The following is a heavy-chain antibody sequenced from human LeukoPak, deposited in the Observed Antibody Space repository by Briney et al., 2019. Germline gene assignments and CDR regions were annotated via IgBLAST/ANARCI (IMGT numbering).Heavy chain of an antibody. CDR1: GFTFSSYA. CDR2: LTASGGST. J-gene: IGHJ4*02. V-gene: IGHV3-23*01. Sequence: GASLRFSCAASGFTFSSYAMSWVRQAPGKGLEWVSALTASGGSTYYADSVKGRFTISRDNSKNMLYLQVNSLRAEDTAVYYCAKEIWGVPLTLDYWGQGILVTVSS. D-gene: IGHD3-10*01. CDR3: AKEIWGVPLTLDY.